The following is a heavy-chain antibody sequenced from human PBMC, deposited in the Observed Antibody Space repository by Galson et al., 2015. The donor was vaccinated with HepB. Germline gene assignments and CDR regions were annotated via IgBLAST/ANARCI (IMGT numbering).Heavy chain of an antibody. V-gene: IGHV3-21*01. Sequence: SLRLSCAASGFTFSSYSMNWVRQAPGKGLEWVPSISSSSSYIYYADSVKGRFTISRDNAKNSLYLQMNSLRAEDTAVYYCARIGELLRFPLFDYWGQGTLVTVSS. CDR2: ISSSSSYI. CDR3: ARIGELLRFPLFDY. D-gene: IGHD1-26*01. CDR1: GFTFSSYS. J-gene: IGHJ4*02.